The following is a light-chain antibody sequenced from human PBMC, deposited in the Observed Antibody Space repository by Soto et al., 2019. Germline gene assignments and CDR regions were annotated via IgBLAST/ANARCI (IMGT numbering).Light chain of an antibody. J-gene: IGKJ1*01. CDR2: GAS. V-gene: IGKV3-15*01. Sequence: EIVMTQSPATLSVSPGERATLSCRASQSVSSNLAWYQQKPGQAPRLLIYGASTRATGIPARFSGSGSGTQFTLTISSLQSEDFAVYYCQQYNNWPWTFGRGTKVESK. CDR3: QQYNNWPWT. CDR1: QSVSSN.